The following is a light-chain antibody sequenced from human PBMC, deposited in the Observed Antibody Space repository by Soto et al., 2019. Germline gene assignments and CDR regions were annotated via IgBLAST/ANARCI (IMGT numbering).Light chain of an antibody. V-gene: IGKV1-27*01. CDR3: QKHNSAPFT. CDR1: QGISNY. CDR2: AAS. Sequence: DIQMTQSTSSLSASVGDSVTITCRASQGISNYLAWYQQKRGKVPKLLIYAASTLQLGVPSRFSGSRSGTDFTLTISSLQPEDVATYYCQKHNSAPFTFGPGTKVDIK. J-gene: IGKJ3*01.